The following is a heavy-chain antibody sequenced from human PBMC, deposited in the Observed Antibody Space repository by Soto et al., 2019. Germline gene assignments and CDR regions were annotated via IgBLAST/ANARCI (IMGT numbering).Heavy chain of an antibody. CDR3: ARDQDYYDSSGTEGAFDI. CDR2: ISSSSSYI. CDR1: GFTFSNAW. V-gene: IGHV3-21*01. J-gene: IGHJ3*02. D-gene: IGHD3-22*01. Sequence: EVQLVESGGGLVKPGGSLRLSCAASGFTFSNAWMNWVRQAPGKGLEWVSSISSSSSYIYYADSVKGRFTISRDNAKNSLYLQMNSLRAEDTAVYYCARDQDYYDSSGTEGAFDIWGQGTMVTVSS.